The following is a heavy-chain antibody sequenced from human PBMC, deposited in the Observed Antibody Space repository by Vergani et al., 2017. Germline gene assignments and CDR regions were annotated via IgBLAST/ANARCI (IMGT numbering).Heavy chain of an antibody. Sequence: QVQLVQSGSELKKPGASVKVSCKTSGHTFSNYEMNWVRQAPGQRLEWMGWINTKTGNPTYAQDFTGRFVFSLDTSVSTAYLEINNLQPEDSAVYFCATASWAQLWVLKHWGQGTRVTVSP. V-gene: IGHV7-4-1*02. CDR3: ATASWAQLWVLKH. CDR2: INTKTGNP. J-gene: IGHJ4*02. CDR1: GHTFSNYE. D-gene: IGHD5-24*01.